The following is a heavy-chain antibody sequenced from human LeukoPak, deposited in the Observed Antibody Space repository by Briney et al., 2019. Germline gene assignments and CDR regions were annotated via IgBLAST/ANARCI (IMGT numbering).Heavy chain of an antibody. D-gene: IGHD2-15*01. Sequence: SGGSLRLSCVASGFTFRKYNMNWVRQAPGKGLEWVSAISSGSSYIYYADSVKGRFTISRDNAKNSLYLQMNSLRAEDTAVYYCASGSGYCSGGSCSDYWGQGTLVTVSS. CDR3: ASGSGYCSGGSCSDY. V-gene: IGHV3-21*01. J-gene: IGHJ4*02. CDR1: GFTFRKYN. CDR2: ISSGSSYI.